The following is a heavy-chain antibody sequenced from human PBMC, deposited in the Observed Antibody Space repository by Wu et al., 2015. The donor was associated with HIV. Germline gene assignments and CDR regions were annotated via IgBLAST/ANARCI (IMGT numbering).Heavy chain of an antibody. D-gene: IGHD2-2*03. Sequence: QVQLVQSGAEVKKPGASVKVSCKASGYTFTSYYMHWVRQAPGQGLEWMGIINPSGGSTGYAQKFQGRVTMTRDTSTNIVYMELNNLRSDDTAVYYCARAHLDTVVVRVAPEETGYLDLWGQGTLVSVSS. CDR1: GYTFTSYY. J-gene: IGHJ4*02. V-gene: IGHV1-46*01. CDR2: INPSGGST. CDR3: ARAHLDTVVVRVAPEETGYLDL.